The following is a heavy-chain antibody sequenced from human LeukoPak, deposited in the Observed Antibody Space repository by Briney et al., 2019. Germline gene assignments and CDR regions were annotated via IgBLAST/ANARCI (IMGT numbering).Heavy chain of an antibody. D-gene: IGHD3-16*01. Sequence: GGSLRLSFAASGFTVITNYRTWVRQAPGKGLEWVSVLYSDGNTKYADSVQGRFTISRDNSKNTLYLEMNSLSPDDTAVYYCARGVEPLAANTWAYWGQGTLVTVSS. CDR3: ARGVEPLAANTWAY. V-gene: IGHV3-53*01. CDR2: LYSDGNT. J-gene: IGHJ4*02. CDR1: GFTVITNY.